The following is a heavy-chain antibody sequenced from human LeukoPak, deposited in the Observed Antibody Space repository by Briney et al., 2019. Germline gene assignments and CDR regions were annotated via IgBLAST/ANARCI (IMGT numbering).Heavy chain of an antibody. V-gene: IGHV1-58*02. CDR1: GFTFTNSA. D-gene: IGHD2-2*01. J-gene: IGHJ6*03. CDR2: IVVGSGST. CDR3: ARGRDCSSTSCYGAPSYYYYYMDV. Sequence: SVKVSCKASGFTFTNSAMQWVRQARGQPLEWIGWIVVGSGSTNCAQKFQGRVTITRDMTTTTAYMELSSLRSEDTAVYYCARGRDCSSTSCYGAPSYYYYYMDVWGKGTTVTISS.